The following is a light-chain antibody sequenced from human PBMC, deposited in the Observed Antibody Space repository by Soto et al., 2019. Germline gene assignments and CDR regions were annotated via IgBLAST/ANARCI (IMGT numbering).Light chain of an antibody. CDR1: QSVSSNH. CDR2: GTS. V-gene: IGKV3-20*01. CDR3: QQYDNSPPWT. Sequence: EIVLTQSPGTLSLSPGERATLFCRASQSVSSNHLAWYQHKPGQAPRLLIYGTSSRATGIPDRFCGSGSGTDFTLTISRLEPEDFAVYYCQQYDNSPPWTFGQGTKVEIK. J-gene: IGKJ1*01.